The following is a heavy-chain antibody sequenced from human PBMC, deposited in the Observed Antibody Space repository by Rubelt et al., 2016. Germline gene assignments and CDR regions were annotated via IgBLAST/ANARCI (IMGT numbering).Heavy chain of an antibody. CDR2: IYYSGST. D-gene: IGHD3-10*01. J-gene: IGHJ4*02. CDR3: ARGYGSGSYWNY. Sequence: QVQLQESGPGLVKPSETLSLTCTVSGGSISSYYWSWIRQPPGKGLEWIGYIYYSGSTNYNPSLKRRVTISVDTSKNQFSVQLSSVTAADTAVYYCARGYGSGSYWNYWGQGTLVSVSS. V-gene: IGHV4-59*12. CDR1: GGSISSYY.